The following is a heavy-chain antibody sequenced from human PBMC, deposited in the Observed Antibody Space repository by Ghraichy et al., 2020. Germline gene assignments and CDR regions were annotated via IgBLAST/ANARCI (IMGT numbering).Heavy chain of an antibody. V-gene: IGHV3-23*01. CDR3: AKVAIGWASKSSCFDY. J-gene: IGHJ4*02. CDR2: IVNSGGGT. D-gene: IGHD6-6*01. Sequence: GGSLRLSCAASGFTFSNYDMTWVRQAPGKGLEWVSNIVNSGGGTYYADSVKGRFTIFRDNSKNTLYLQMNRLRVEDTAVYYCAKVAIGWASKSSCFDYWGQGTQVTVSS. CDR1: GFTFSNYD.